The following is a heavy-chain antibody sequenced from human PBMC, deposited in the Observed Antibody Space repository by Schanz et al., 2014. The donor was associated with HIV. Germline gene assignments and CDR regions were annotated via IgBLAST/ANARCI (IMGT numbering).Heavy chain of an antibody. V-gene: IGHV3-74*02. CDR3: AKGTFLAADGHDAFDI. D-gene: IGHD6-13*01. Sequence: EVQLLESGGGLVQPGGSLRLSCVASGFKFSDSWMHWVRQSPGRGLVWVSRIKYDGSWTDYADSVKGRFTISRDNAKNSLYLQMNSLRPEDTALYYCAKGTFLAADGHDAFDIWGQGTMVTVSS. CDR1: GFKFSDSW. CDR2: IKYDGSWT. J-gene: IGHJ3*02.